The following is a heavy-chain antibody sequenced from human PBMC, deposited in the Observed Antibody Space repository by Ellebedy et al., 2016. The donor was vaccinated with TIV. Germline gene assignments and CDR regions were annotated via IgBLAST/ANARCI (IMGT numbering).Heavy chain of an antibody. CDR3: AVRAYSYGGFDY. D-gene: IGHD5-18*01. V-gene: IGHV1-46*01. CDR2: INPRGGTT. J-gene: IGHJ4*02. CDR1: GYTFTNYY. Sequence: ASVKVSXKAFGYTFTNYYMHWVRRASGHGLEWMGVINPRGGTTAYAQKLQGRVTMTRDTSSSTVYMELSSLRSDDTAVFYCAVRAYSYGGFDYWGQGTLVTVSS.